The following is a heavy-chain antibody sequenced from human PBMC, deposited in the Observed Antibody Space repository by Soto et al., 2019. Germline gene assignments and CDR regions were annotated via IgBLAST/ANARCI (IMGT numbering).Heavy chain of an antibody. V-gene: IGHV4-34*01. CDR2: IYYSGST. J-gene: IGHJ4*02. CDR3: ARSGAAAMMLKAY. CDR1: GGSFSGYY. D-gene: IGHD6-13*01. Sequence: SATLSLTCAVYGGSFSGYYWSWIRQHPGKGLEWIGYIYYSGSTYYIPSLKSRVTISVDTSKNQFSLKLSSVTAADTAVYYCARSGAAAMMLKAYRGQGTLVTVCS.